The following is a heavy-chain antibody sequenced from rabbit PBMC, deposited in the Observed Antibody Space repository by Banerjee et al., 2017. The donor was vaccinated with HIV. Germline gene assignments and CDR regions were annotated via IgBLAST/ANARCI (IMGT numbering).Heavy chain of an antibody. J-gene: IGHJ4*01. D-gene: IGHD1-1*01. Sequence: QSLEEYGGDMVKPGASLTLTCTASGFSFSTSYWICWVRQAPGKGLEWIACIYGGSSGSNSYACWAKGQFTNSKTSSTTMTLQLNSLTAADTATYFCARGVDGSGCYGLWGPGTLVTVS. CDR3: ARGVDGSGCYGL. V-gene: IGHV1S40*01. CDR2: IYGGSSGSN. CDR1: GFSFSTSYW.